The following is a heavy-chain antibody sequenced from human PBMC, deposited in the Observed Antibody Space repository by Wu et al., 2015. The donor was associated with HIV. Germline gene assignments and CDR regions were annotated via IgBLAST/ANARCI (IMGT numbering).Heavy chain of an antibody. D-gene: IGHD3-10*01. CDR2: MNPKSGNT. CDR3: TRVSHYYGSGSYYGY. CDR1: GYEFGSFY. J-gene: IGHJ4*02. V-gene: IGHV1-8*01. Sequence: QVQLMQSGPEVKRPGASVKVSCQTSGYEFGSFYLHWVRQATGQGLEWMGWMNPKSGNTGYAQKFQGRVTMTRNTSINTAYMELSSLKSEDTAVYYCTRVSHYYGSGSYYGYWGQGTLVTVSS.